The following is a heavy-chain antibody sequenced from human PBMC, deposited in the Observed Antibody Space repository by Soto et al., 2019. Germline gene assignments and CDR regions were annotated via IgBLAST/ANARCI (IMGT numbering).Heavy chain of an antibody. CDR1: GFTFSSYA. J-gene: IGHJ6*02. CDR3: ARAAGSSSWYSLYYGMDV. V-gene: IGHV3-30-3*01. Sequence: PGGSLRLSCAASGFTFSSYAMHWGRQAPGKGLEWVAVISYDGSSKYYADSVKGRFTISRDNSKNTLYLQMNSLRAEDAAVYYCARAAGSSSWYSLYYGMDVWGQGTPVTVSS. D-gene: IGHD6-13*01. CDR2: ISYDGSSK.